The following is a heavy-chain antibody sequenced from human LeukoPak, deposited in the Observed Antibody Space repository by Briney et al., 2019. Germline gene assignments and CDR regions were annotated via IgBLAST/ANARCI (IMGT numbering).Heavy chain of an antibody. V-gene: IGHV3-30*04. CDR3: AREPMYAALDY. D-gene: IGHD2-15*01. Sequence: GRSLRLSCLASGFTFSSYVLYSVRQAPGKRLEGVAVISYDGSNKYYADSVKGRFTISRDNSKNTLYLQMNSLRAEDTAVYYCAREPMYAALDYWGQGTLVTVSS. J-gene: IGHJ4*02. CDR1: GFTFSSYV. CDR2: ISYDGSNK.